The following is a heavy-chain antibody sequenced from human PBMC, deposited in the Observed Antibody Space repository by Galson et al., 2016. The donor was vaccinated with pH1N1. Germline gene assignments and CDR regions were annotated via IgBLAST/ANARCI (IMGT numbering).Heavy chain of an antibody. V-gene: IGHV1-2*02. J-gene: IGHJ4*02. CDR3: GRVTTEVPFDF. CDR2: INPERGGT. Sequence: SVKVSCKAFGYTFTGYYIHWVRQAPGQGLEWIGWINPERGGTKYAQKFQGRVTLTRDTSMSTAYMELSSLRSDDTAIYYCGRVTTEVPFDFWGQGTLVTVSS. CDR1: GYTFTGYY. D-gene: IGHD2-2*01.